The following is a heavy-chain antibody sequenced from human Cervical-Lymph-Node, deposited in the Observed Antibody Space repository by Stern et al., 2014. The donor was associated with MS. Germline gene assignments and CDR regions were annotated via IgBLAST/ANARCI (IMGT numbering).Heavy chain of an antibody. CDR3: ARGGSAVAQPNFDY. V-gene: IGHV1-46*01. CDR2: INPSGGST. J-gene: IGHJ4*02. CDR1: GYTFTSYY. Sequence: QVQLVQSGAEVKTPGASVKVSCKASGYTFTSYYMPWVRQAPGQGLEWMGIINPSGGSTSYAQKFQGRVTMTRDTSTSTVYMELSKDTAVYYCARGGSAVAQPNFDYWGQGTLVTVSS. D-gene: IGHD6-19*01.